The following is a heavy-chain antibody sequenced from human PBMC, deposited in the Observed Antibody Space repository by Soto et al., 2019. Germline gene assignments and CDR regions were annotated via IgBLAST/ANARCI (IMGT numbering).Heavy chain of an antibody. D-gene: IGHD3-22*01. CDR2: ISYDGSNK. V-gene: IGHV3-30-3*01. CDR3: ATPSVYYYDSKGVVDQNYYYGMDV. J-gene: IGHJ6*02. Sequence: GGSLRLSCAASGFTFSSYAMHWVRQAPGKGLEWVAVISYDGSNKYYADSVKGRFTISRDNSKNTLYLQMNSLRAEDTAVYYCATPSVYYYDSKGVVDQNYYYGMDVWGQRTKVTVSS. CDR1: GFTFSSYA.